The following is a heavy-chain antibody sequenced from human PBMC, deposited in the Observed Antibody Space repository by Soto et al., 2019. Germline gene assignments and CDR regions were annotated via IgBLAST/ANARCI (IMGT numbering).Heavy chain of an antibody. CDR3: ARESQDIAVAGPYYYYYGMDV. D-gene: IGHD6-19*01. Sequence: PSQTLSLTCAISGDSVSSNSAAWNWIRQSPSRGLEWLGRTYYRSKWYNDYAVSVKSRITINPDTSKNQFSLQLNSVTPEDTAVYYCARESQDIAVAGPYYYYYGMDVWGQGXTVTVYS. J-gene: IGHJ6*02. CDR1: GDSVSSNSAA. V-gene: IGHV6-1*01. CDR2: TYYRSKWYN.